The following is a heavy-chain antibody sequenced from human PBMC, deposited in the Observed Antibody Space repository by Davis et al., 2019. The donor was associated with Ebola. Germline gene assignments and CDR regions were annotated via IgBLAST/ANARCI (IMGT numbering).Heavy chain of an antibody. J-gene: IGHJ6*02. CDR2: ISSSGSTI. CDR1: GFTFSSYE. Sequence: GESLKIPCAASGFTFSSYEMNWVRQAPGKGLEWVSYISSSGSTIYYADSVTGRFTISRDNSKNKLYLQMNSLRAEDTAVYYCAKGTGRYYYYGMDVWGQGTTVTVSS. V-gene: IGHV3-48*03. CDR3: AKGTGRYYYYGMDV.